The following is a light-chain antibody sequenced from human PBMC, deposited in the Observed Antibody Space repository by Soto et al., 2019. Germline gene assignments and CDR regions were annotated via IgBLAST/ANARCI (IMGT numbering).Light chain of an antibody. CDR2: RNN. CDR1: SSNIGSNY. Sequence: QSALTQPPSASGTPGQRVTISCSGSSSNIGSNYVYWYQHLTGTAPKLLIYRNNQRPSGVPDRFSGSKSGTSASLAISGLRSEDEADYYCATWDDSLSNYGFGTGTKVTVL. CDR3: ATWDDSLSNYG. V-gene: IGLV1-47*01. J-gene: IGLJ1*01.